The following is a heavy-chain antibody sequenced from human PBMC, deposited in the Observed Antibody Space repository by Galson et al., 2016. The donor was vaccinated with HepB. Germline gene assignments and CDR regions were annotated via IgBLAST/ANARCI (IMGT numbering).Heavy chain of an antibody. CDR3: ARDGSWRRSWFDH. CDR2: ISGSGRTT. V-gene: IGHV3-48*03. J-gene: IGHJ5*02. CDR1: GFTFSSFE. Sequence: SLRLSCAASGFTFSSFEMNWVRQAPGKGLEWISDISGSGRTTNYADSVRGRFTISRDNAQSSLYLQMNSLRVEDTAVYYCARDGSWRRSWFDHWGQGALVTVSP. D-gene: IGHD3-3*01.